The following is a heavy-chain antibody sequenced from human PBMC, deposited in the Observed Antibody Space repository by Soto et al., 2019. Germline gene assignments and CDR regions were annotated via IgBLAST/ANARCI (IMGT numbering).Heavy chain of an antibody. Sequence: QVQLQQWGAGLLKPSETLSLTCAVYGGSFSGYYWSWIRQPPWKGLEWIGEINHSGSTNYNPSLKSRVTISVDTSKNQFSLKLSSVTAADTAVYYCARGPRRYGSGSYYGYWGQGTLVTVSS. V-gene: IGHV4-34*01. CDR2: INHSGST. J-gene: IGHJ4*02. D-gene: IGHD3-10*01. CDR1: GGSFSGYY. CDR3: ARGPRRYGSGSYYGY.